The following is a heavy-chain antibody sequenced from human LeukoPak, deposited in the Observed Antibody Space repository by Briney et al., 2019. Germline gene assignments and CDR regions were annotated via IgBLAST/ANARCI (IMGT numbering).Heavy chain of an antibody. Sequence: GGSLRLSCVASGFTFSDFSLNWVRQAPGKGLEWISYIGSAIYYADSVKGRFTISRDNAKNSLYLQMNSLRAEDTAVYYCARGAARLTFDYWGQGTLVTVSS. CDR2: IGSAI. V-gene: IGHV3-48*01. J-gene: IGHJ4*02. D-gene: IGHD6-6*01. CDR3: ARGAARLTFDY. CDR1: GFTFSDFS.